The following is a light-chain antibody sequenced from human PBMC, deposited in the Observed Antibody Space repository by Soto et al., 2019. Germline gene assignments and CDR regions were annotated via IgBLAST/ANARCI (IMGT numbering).Light chain of an antibody. CDR1: QSVSSN. V-gene: IGKV3-15*01. CDR3: QQYSASPRT. CDR2: GAF. J-gene: IGKJ1*01. Sequence: EIVMTQSPVTLSVSPGERATLSCRASQSVSSNLAWYQQKPGQAPSLLIYGAFTRATGIPARFSGTGSGTEFTLTISSLQSEDFAVYYCQQYSASPRTFGQGTKVDIK.